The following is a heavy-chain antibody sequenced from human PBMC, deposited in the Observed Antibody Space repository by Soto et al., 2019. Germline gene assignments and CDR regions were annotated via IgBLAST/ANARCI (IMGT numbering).Heavy chain of an antibody. Sequence: GGSLRLSCAASGFTFISYGIHFFRHAPGKGLEWVAVIWYDGSNKYYADSVKGRFTISRDNSKNTLYLQMNSLRAEDTAVYYCAASDSSGYYSDYWGQGTLVTVSS. CDR1: GFTFISYG. CDR3: AASDSSGYYSDY. D-gene: IGHD3-22*01. V-gene: IGHV3-33*01. J-gene: IGHJ4*02. CDR2: IWYDGSNK.